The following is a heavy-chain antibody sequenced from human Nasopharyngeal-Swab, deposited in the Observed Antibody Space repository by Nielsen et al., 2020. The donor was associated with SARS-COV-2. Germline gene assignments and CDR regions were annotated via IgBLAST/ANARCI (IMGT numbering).Heavy chain of an antibody. CDR1: AYTFTDYY. CDR2: INPDSGDT. D-gene: IGHD3-22*01. J-gene: IGHJ4*02. Sequence: ASVKVSCKTSAYTFTDYYIHWLRQVPGQGLEWVGCINPDSGDTKYAQKFQGRVTVTSDRSRSTAYIELSRLRSDDTAVFYCARDYYDNYESDYWCQGTLVIVSS. CDR3: ARDYYDNYESDY. V-gene: IGHV1-2*02.